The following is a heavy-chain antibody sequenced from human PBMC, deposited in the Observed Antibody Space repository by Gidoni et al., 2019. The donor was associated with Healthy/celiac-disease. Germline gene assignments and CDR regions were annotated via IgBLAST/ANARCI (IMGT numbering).Heavy chain of an antibody. D-gene: IGHD1-26*01. Sequence: HLPDSGPPLASPSQTLSLTCTVSVASITRSRYSRSWIRQPAGKGLEWIGRIYTSGSTNYNPSLKSRVTISVDTSKNQFSLKLSSVTAADTAVYYCARDGMRSEVGGEVFSTIDYWGQGTLVTVSS. CDR3: ARDGMRSEVGGEVFSTIDY. CDR2: IYTSGST. J-gene: IGHJ4*02. CDR1: VASITRSRYS. V-gene: IGHV4-61*02.